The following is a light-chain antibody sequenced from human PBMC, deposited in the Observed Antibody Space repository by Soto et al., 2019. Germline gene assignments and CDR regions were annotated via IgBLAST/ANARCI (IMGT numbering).Light chain of an antibody. J-gene: IGKJ4*01. CDR2: AAS. V-gene: IGKV1-39*01. Sequence: DIPMTQSPSSLSASVGDRVTITCRASQSIGSFLNWYQHTPGRAPKLLIFAASSLHSGVPSRFSGSVSGTDFTLTISSLQPEDFATYYCQQSYSNPVTFGGGTKVEIK. CDR1: QSIGSF. CDR3: QQSYSNPVT.